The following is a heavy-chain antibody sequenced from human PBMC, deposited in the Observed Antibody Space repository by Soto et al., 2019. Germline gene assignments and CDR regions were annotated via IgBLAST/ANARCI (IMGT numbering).Heavy chain of an antibody. CDR2: IYPGDSDT. CDR1: GYSFTSYW. J-gene: IGHJ4*02. CDR3: ASLVAATPDSDYFDY. V-gene: IGHV5-51*01. Sequence: GESLKISCKGSGYSFTSYWIGWVRQMPGKGLEWMGIIYPGDSDTRYSPSFQGQVTISADKSISTAYLQWSSLKASDTAMYYCASLVAATPDSDYFDYWGQGTLVTVSS. D-gene: IGHD2-15*01.